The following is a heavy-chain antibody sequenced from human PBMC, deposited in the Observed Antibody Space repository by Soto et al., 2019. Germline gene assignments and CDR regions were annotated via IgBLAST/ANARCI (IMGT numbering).Heavy chain of an antibody. J-gene: IGHJ4*02. CDR3: ASYCTNGVCDY. D-gene: IGHD2-8*01. CDR2: IYYSGST. Sequence: TSETLSLTCTVSGGSISSYYWSWIRQPPGKGLEWIGYIYYSGSTNYNPSLKSRVTISVDTSKNQFSLKLSSVTAADTAVYYCASYCTNGVCDYWGQGTLVTVSS. CDR1: GGSISSYY. V-gene: IGHV4-59*01.